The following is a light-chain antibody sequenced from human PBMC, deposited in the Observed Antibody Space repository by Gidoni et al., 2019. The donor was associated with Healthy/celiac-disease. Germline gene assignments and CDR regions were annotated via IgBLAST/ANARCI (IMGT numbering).Light chain of an antibody. J-gene: IGKJ4*02. Sequence: DIQMTHSPSPLSESVGDRVTITGRASQSISSYLNWYQQKPGKAPTLLIYAASSWQSGVPSRLSGSGSGTDFTLTISSLQPEDFATYYCQQSYSTPLTFXGXTKVEIK. CDR3: QQSYSTPLT. CDR1: QSISSY. CDR2: AAS. V-gene: IGKV1-39*01.